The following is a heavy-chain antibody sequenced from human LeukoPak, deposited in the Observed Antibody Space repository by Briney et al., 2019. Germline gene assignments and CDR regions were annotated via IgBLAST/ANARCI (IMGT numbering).Heavy chain of an antibody. CDR2: VNHSGTA. CDR3: ASLNPFSGRRNAFDI. J-gene: IGHJ3*02. V-gene: IGHV4-34*01. CDR1: GGCFSGYY. D-gene: IGHD1-26*01. Sequence: SETLSLTCAVHGGCFSGYYWSWIRQPPGQGLEWIGEVNHSGTARYNPSLESRVTISVDTSKSQSSLNVYFVTAADTAVYYCASLNPFSGRRNAFDIWGQGAMVTVSS.